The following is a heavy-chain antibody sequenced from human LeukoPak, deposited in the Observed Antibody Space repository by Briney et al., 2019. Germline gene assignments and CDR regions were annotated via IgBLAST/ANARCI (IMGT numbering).Heavy chain of an antibody. CDR2: ITASGGTT. Sequence: GGPLRLSCASSGWTFSAYHRKWVRQAAGKGREWVAGITASGGTTYYADSVKGRFTISRDSSQSTLYLQMNSLRAENTAVYYCARAEAAGDNRGGYYYFYMDVWGKGTAVTVSS. J-gene: IGHJ6*03. CDR3: ARAEAAGDNRGGYYYFYMDV. V-gene: IGHV3-23*01. D-gene: IGHD6-25*01. CDR1: GWTFSAYH.